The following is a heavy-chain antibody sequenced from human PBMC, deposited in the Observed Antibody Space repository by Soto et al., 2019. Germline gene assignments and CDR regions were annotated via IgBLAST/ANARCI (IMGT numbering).Heavy chain of an antibody. CDR2: INPSGAYT. Sequence: ASVKVSCKASKYTFISYHIHWVRQAPGQGLEWLGIINPSGAYTSYAQKFQGRVTMTRDTSTSTVYMEPSSLRFEDTAMYYCARDISLSMVRGVISHWGQGTLVTVSS. CDR3: ARDISLSMVRGVISH. D-gene: IGHD3-10*01. J-gene: IGHJ4*02. CDR1: KYTFISYH. V-gene: IGHV1-46*01.